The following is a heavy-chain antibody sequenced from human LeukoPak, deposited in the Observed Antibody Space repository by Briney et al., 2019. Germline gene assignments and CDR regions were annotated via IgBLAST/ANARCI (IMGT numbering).Heavy chain of an antibody. D-gene: IGHD2-2*01. V-gene: IGHV4-39*01. CDR1: GGSISSSSYY. CDR2: IYYSGST. Sequence: PSETLSLTCTVSGGSISSSSYYWGWIRQPPGKGLEWIGSIYYSGSTYYNPSLKSRVTISVDTSKNQFSLKLSSVTAADTAVYYCARAVVEYYFDYWGQGTLVTVSS. CDR3: ARAVVEYYFDY. J-gene: IGHJ4*02.